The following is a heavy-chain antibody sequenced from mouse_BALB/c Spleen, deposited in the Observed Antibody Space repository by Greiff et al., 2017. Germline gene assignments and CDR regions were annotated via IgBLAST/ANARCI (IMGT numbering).Heavy chain of an antibody. D-gene: IGHD2-10*02. CDR3: ARWGYGNYGYAMDY. CDR1: GYTFSSYW. V-gene: IGHV1-9*01. J-gene: IGHJ4*01. CDR2: ILPGSGST. Sequence: QVQLQQSGAELMKPGASVKISCKATGYTFSSYWIEWVKQRPGHGLEWIGEILPGSGSTNYNEKFKGKATFTADTSSNTAYMQLSSLTSEDSAVYYCARWGYGNYGYAMDYWGQGTSVTVSS.